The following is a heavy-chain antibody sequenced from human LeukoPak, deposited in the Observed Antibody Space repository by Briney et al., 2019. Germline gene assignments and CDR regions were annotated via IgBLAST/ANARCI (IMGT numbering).Heavy chain of an antibody. V-gene: IGHV1-18*01. J-gene: IGHJ4*02. CDR2: ISAYNGNT. D-gene: IGHD1-1*01. CDR1: GYTFTSYG. Sequence: ASVKVSCKASGYTFTSYGISWVRQAPGQGLEWMGWISAYNGNTNYAQKLQGRVTMTTDTSTSTAYMELRSLRSDDTAVYYCAISASAERRKAHENDYWGQGTLVTVSS. CDR3: AISASAERRKAHENDY.